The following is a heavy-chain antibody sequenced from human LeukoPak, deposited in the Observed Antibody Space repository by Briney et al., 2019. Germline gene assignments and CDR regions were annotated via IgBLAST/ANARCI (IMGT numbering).Heavy chain of an antibody. Sequence: GGSLRLSCTASGFTFSDYYMSWIRQAPGKGLEWISYISTRGTTIYYADSVKGRYTISRDNTNNSLFLQMNSLRVEDTAFYYCATVQFLEWLPDWGQGTLVTVSP. V-gene: IGHV3-11*04. CDR3: ATVQFLEWLPD. CDR1: GFTFSDYY. D-gene: IGHD3-3*01. J-gene: IGHJ4*02. CDR2: ISTRGTTI.